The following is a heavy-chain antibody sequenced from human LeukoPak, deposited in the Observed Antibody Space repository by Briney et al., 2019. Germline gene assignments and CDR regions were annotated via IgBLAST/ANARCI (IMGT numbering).Heavy chain of an antibody. J-gene: IGHJ4*02. CDR3: ARDYKYAFDN. CDR2: IGIDSGNT. Sequence: GGSLRLFCAASGFTFSDYSMNWVRQAPGKGLEWISYIGIDSGNTNYADSVKGRFTISGDKAKNSLYLHMNSLRVEDTAVYYCARDYKYAFDNWGQGTLVTVSS. CDR1: GFTFSDYS. V-gene: IGHV3-48*01. D-gene: IGHD5-24*01.